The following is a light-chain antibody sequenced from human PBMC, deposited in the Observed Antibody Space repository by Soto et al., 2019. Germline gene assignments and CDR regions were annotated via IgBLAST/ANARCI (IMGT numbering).Light chain of an antibody. J-gene: IGKJ4*01. CDR2: WAS. Sequence: DIGMTRSPDSLAVSLSCRSTISCISRQSVLYSCNNKNYLAWYQQKAGQPPRLLINWASTRDSGVPDRFSGSGSGTDFTLTISSLQAEDAAVYSCQQYFRTPITFGGGTKV. CDR3: QQYFRTPIT. CDR1: QSVLYSCNNKNY. V-gene: IGKV4-1*01.